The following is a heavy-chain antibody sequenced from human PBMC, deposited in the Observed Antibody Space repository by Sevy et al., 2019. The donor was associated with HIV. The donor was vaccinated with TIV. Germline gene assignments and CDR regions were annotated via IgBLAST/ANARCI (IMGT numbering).Heavy chain of an antibody. V-gene: IGHV1-69*13. CDR2: IIPIFGTA. D-gene: IGHD6-13*01. Sequence: ASVKVSCKASGGTFSSYAISWVRQAPGQGLEWMGGIIPIFGTANYAQKFQGRVTITADESTSTAYMEVSSLRSEDTAVYYCARDPRPYSSSWYSDYYYGMDVWGQGTTVTVSS. J-gene: IGHJ6*02. CDR3: ARDPRPYSSSWYSDYYYGMDV. CDR1: GGTFSSYA.